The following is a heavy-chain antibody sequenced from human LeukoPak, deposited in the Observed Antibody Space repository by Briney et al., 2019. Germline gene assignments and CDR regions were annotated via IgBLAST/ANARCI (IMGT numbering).Heavy chain of an antibody. Sequence: SETLSLTCTVSGGSISSYYWSWLRQPPGKGLEWIGYIYYSGSTNYNPSLKSRVTISVDTSKNQFSLKLSSVTAADTAVYYCARESSGSFANWFDPWGQGTLVTVSS. CDR2: IYYSGST. CDR3: ARESSGSFANWFDP. CDR1: GGSISSYY. V-gene: IGHV4-59*01. J-gene: IGHJ5*02. D-gene: IGHD3-10*01.